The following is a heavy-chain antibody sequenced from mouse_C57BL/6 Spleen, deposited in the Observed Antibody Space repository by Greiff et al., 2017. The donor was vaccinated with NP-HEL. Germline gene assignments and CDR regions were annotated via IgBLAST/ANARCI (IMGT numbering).Heavy chain of an antibody. J-gene: IGHJ3*01. Sequence: QVQLKQPGAELVKPGASVKVSCKASGYTFTSYWMHWVKQRPGQGLEWIGRIHPSDSDTNYNQKFKGKATLTVDKSSSTAYMQLSSLTSEDSAVYYCAISVYYDYDDGWFAYWGQGTLVTVSA. CDR3: AISVYYDYDDGWFAY. V-gene: IGHV1-74*01. CDR1: GYTFTSYW. CDR2: IHPSDSDT. D-gene: IGHD2-4*01.